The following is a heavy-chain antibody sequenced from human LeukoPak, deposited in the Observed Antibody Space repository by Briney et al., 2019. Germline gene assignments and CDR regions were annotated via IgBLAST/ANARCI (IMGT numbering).Heavy chain of an antibody. CDR3: AFSGWYGAPFDY. J-gene: IGHJ4*02. Sequence: GASVKVSCKASGYTFTSYYMHWVRQAPGQGLEWMGIINPSGGSTSYAQKFQGRVTMTRDTSTSTVYMELSSLRSEDTAAYYCAFSGWYGAPFDYWGQGTLVTVSS. D-gene: IGHD6-19*01. CDR1: GYTFTSYY. V-gene: IGHV1-46*03. CDR2: INPSGGST.